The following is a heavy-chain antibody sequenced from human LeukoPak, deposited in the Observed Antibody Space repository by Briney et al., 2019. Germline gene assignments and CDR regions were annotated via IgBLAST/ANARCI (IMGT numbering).Heavy chain of an antibody. J-gene: IGHJ4*02. CDR1: GFTVSSNY. CDR2: IYSGGST. V-gene: IGHV3-66*01. Sequence: GGSLRLSCAASGFTVSSNYMSWVRQAPGKGLEWVSVIYSGGSTYYADSVKGRFTISRDNSKNTLYLQMNSLKTEDTAVYYCTTDKTYCSSPSCYKVDYWGQGTLVTVSS. CDR3: TTDKTYCSSPSCYKVDY. D-gene: IGHD2-2*02.